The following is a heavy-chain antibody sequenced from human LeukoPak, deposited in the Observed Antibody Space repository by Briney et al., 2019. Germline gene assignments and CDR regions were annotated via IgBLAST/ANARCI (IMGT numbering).Heavy chain of an antibody. CDR3: TTDPFRGELIVY. V-gene: IGHV3-15*01. D-gene: IGHD1-26*01. CDR2: IKSKTDGGTT. J-gene: IGHJ4*02. Sequence: GGSLRLSCAASGFTFSNAWMSGVRQAPGKGLEWVGRIKSKTDGGTTDYAAPVKGRFTISRDDSKKTLYLQMNSLKTEDTAVYYCTTDPFRGELIVYWGQGTLVTVSS. CDR1: GFTFSNAW.